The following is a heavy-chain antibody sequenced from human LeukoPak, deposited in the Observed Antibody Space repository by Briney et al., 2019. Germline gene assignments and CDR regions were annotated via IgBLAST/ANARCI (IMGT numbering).Heavy chain of an antibody. J-gene: IGHJ4*02. CDR2: ISGSSDLA. D-gene: IGHD6-13*01. Sequence: GGSLRLSCAASGFTFGSYAMTWVRQAPGKGLEWVSAISGSSDLAYYADSVKDRFTISRDNSRNTLYLQMNSLRTEDTAVYYCAKWTRGSTLTWGQGTLVTVSS. CDR1: GFTFGSYA. V-gene: IGHV3-23*01. CDR3: AKWTRGSTLT.